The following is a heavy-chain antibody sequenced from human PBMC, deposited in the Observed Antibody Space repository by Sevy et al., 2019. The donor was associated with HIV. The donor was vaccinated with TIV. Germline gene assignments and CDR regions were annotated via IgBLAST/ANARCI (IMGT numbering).Heavy chain of an antibody. CDR3: ARRTYYSDSTAYYFDY. CDR1: GYSISTGYY. V-gene: IGHV4-38-2*02. J-gene: IGHJ4*02. D-gene: IGHD3-22*01. CDR2: IHQSGIT. Sequence: SETLSLTCTVSGYSISTGYYWGWIRQPPGKGLEWIGNIHQSGITYYNRSLKSRITISVDTSKNQFSLNLISVTAADTAVYYCARRTYYSDSTAYYFDYWGQGTLVTVSS.